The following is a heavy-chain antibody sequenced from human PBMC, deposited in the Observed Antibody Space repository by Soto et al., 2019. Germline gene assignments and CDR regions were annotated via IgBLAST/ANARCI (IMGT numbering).Heavy chain of an antibody. Sequence: QLQLQESGPGLVKPSETLSLTCTVSGDSMTSSSYHWGWIRQPPGKGLEWIGSIYYSERTSYNSGSTYYSPSLKSRVTISGDTSKSQFSLKLSSVTAADTAVYYCARHTRNQFDPWGQGTLVTVSS. V-gene: IGHV4-39*01. CDR2: IYYSERTSYNSGST. J-gene: IGHJ5*02. CDR3: ARHTRNQFDP. CDR1: GDSMTSSSYH.